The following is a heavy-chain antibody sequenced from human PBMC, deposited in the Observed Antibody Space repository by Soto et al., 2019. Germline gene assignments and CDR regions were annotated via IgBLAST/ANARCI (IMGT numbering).Heavy chain of an antibody. CDR3: ARVQWFIVPFDP. J-gene: IGHJ5*02. CDR2: ITNGGST. D-gene: IGHD2-8*01. CDR1: GFTFSTYA. Sequence: EVHLLESGGGLVQPGGSLTLSCVASGFTFSTYAMCWVRQAPGKGLEWVSAITNGGSTYYADSVKGRFTISRDNSDNTLLLPMHSLRAEDTAVYYCARVQWFIVPFDPWGQGTLVTVSS. V-gene: IGHV3-23*01.